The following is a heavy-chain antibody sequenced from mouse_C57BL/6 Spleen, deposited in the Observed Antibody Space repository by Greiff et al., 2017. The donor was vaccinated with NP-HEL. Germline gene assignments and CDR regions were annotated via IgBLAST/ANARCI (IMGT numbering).Heavy chain of an antibody. J-gene: IGHJ4*01. CDR2: LSPFYVVT. CDR1: FSAFLLSF. D-gene: IGHD1-1*01. Sequence: LPQSVAALVQPGASVKISCKASFSAFLLSFLPLFPPSPVPFLSFLFPLSPFYVVTNYNGKFKGKATLTADKSSSTAYMQLSSLTSEDSAVYFCARSLNYYGSSYDAMDYWGQGTSVTVSS. CDR3: ARSLNYYGSSYDAMDY. V-gene: IGHV1-80*01.